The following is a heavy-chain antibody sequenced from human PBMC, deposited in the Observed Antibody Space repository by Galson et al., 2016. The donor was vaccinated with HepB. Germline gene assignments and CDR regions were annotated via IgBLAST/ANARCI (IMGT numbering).Heavy chain of an antibody. D-gene: IGHD3-22*01. J-gene: IGHJ4*02. CDR3: ARHMDHPDSSGYI. CDR2: IYPGDSDT. CDR1: GYSFSNYW. Sequence: QSGAEVKQPGESLKISCTTSGYSFSNYWIGWMRQMPGKGLEWMGIIYPGDSDTRYSPSFQGQVTFSVDKSISTAYLQWSSLKASDTAMYYCARHMDHPDSSGYIWGQGTLVTVSS. V-gene: IGHV5-51*01.